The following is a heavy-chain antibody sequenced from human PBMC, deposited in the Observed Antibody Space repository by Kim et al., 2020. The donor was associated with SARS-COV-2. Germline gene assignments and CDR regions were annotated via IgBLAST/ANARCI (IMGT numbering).Heavy chain of an antibody. Sequence: SETLSLTCAVYGGSFSGYYWSWIRQPPGKGLEWIGEINHSGSTNYNPSLKSRVTISVDTSKNQFSLKLSSVTAADTAVYYCARGFRVGATAFDYWGQGTLVTVSS. D-gene: IGHD1-26*01. CDR2: INHSGST. J-gene: IGHJ4*02. V-gene: IGHV4-34*01. CDR3: ARGFRVGATAFDY. CDR1: GGSFSGYY.